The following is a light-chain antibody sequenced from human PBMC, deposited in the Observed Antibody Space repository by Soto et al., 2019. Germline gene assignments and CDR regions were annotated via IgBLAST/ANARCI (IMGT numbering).Light chain of an antibody. V-gene: IGLV2-14*01. CDR3: TSSASGSSHVV. CDR1: SSDIGGYDY. CDR2: DVN. J-gene: IGLJ2*01. Sequence: QSALNQPASVAGSPGQSITLSCTGTSSDIGGYDYVSWYQRHPCKAPKLIIYDVNNRPSGVSNRFSGSKSGNTASLTISGLRAEDDADYYCTSSASGSSHVVFGGGTKLTVL.